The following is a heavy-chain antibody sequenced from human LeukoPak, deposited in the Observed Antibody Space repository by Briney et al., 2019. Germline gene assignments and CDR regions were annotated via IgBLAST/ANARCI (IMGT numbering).Heavy chain of an antibody. CDR3: ARHDYGDYRGKYFDY. Sequence: GGSLRLSCVASGFTFSRYGMHWVRQAPGKGLEWVAFVRYDGNNKYYVDSVKGRFTISRDNAKNSLYLQMNSLRAEDTAVYYCARHDYGDYRGKYFDYWGQGTLVTVSS. CDR2: VRYDGNNK. J-gene: IGHJ4*02. V-gene: IGHV3-30*02. D-gene: IGHD4-17*01. CDR1: GFTFSRYG.